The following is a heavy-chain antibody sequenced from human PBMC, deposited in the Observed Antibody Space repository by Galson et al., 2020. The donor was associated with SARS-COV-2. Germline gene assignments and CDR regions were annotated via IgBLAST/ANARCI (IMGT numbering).Heavy chain of an antibody. D-gene: IGHD3-9*01. Sequence: GGSLRLSCAASGFTFSSYGMHWVRQAPGKGLEWVAVIWYDGSNKYYADSVKGRFTISRDNSKNTLYLQMNSLRAEDTAVYYCARDQRYVDWLLIGLTGDYYYGMDVWGQGTTVTVSS. J-gene: IGHJ6*02. V-gene: IGHV3-33*01. CDR2: IWYDGSNK. CDR1: GFTFSSYG. CDR3: ARDQRYVDWLLIGLTGDYYYGMDV.